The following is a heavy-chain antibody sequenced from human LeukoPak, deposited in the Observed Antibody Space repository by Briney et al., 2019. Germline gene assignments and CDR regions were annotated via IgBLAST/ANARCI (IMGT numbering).Heavy chain of an antibody. CDR1: GYIFTTYW. Sequence: GESLKISCKVSGYIFTTYWIGWVRQMPGKGLEWMGIIHPGDSDTSYNPSIQGQVTISADKSISTAYLLWSSLKASDTAMYYCARHGVGSSWFGFDYWGQGTLVTVSS. CDR2: IHPGDSDT. D-gene: IGHD6-13*01. CDR3: ARHGVGSSWFGFDY. J-gene: IGHJ4*02. V-gene: IGHV5-51*01.